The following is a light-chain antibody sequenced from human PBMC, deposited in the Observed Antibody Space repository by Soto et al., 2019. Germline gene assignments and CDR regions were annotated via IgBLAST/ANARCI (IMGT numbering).Light chain of an antibody. CDR3: QQYGSSPSQYGSSPWT. CDR2: GAS. J-gene: IGKJ1*01. V-gene: IGKV3-20*01. CDR1: QSVTNNY. Sequence: EIVLTQSPGTLSLSPGERATLSCRASQSVTNNYLAWYQQKPGQSPRLLIYGASGRATGIPDRFSGSGSGTDFTLTISRLEPEDFAVYYCQQYGSSPSQYGSSPWTFGQGTKVEIK.